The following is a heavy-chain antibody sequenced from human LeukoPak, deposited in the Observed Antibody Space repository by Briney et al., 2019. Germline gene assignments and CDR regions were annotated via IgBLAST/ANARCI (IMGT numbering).Heavy chain of an antibody. D-gene: IGHD1-26*01. CDR2: ISAYNGNT. V-gene: IGHV1-18*04. Sequence: GASVKVSCKASGYTFTGYYMHWVRQAPGQGLEWMGWISAYNGNTNDAQKLQGRVRMTTDTSTSTAYMELRSLRSDDTAVYYCAREEWKLLYRDWGQGTLVTVSS. CDR3: AREEWKLLYRD. J-gene: IGHJ4*02. CDR1: GYTFTGYY.